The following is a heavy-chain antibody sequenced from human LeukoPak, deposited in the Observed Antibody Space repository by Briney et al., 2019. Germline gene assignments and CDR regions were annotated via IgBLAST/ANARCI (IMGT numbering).Heavy chain of an antibody. CDR2: ISSTTRTI. CDR3: ARDRQQMDREGYFDL. V-gene: IGHV3-48*02. J-gene: IGHJ2*01. D-gene: IGHD6-13*01. CDR1: GFTFSTHS. Sequence: LTGGSLRLSCAAAGFTFSTHSMNWVRQAPGKGLEWVSYISSTTRTIYYADSVKGRFTISRDNAKHSLYLQMNSLRDEDTAVYYCARDRQQMDREGYFDLWGRGTLVTVSS.